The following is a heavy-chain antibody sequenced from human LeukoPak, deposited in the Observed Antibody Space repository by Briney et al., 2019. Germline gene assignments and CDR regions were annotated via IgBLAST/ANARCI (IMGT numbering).Heavy chain of an antibody. CDR1: GYTFTSYG. Sequence: ASVTVSCTASGYTFTSYGISWVRQAPGQGLERMGWISAYNGNTNYAQKLQGRVTMTTDTSTSTAYMELRSLRSDDTAVYYCARIGPPYYDFWSGHYFDYWGQGTLVTVSS. J-gene: IGHJ4*02. CDR2: ISAYNGNT. CDR3: ARIGPPYYDFWSGHYFDY. D-gene: IGHD3-3*01. V-gene: IGHV1-18*01.